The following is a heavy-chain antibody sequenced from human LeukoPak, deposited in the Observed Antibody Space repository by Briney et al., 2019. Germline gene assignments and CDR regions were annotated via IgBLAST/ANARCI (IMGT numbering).Heavy chain of an antibody. CDR1: GGSFSGYY. CDR3: ARESYYDSSGYYYFDY. J-gene: IGHJ4*02. D-gene: IGHD3-22*01. CDR2: INHSGST. Sequence: PSETLSLTCAVYGGSFSGYYWSWIRQPPGKGLEWIGEINHSGSTNYNPSLKSRVTISVDTSENQFSLKLSSVTAADTAVYYCARESYYDSSGYYYFDYWGQGTLVTVSS. V-gene: IGHV4-34*01.